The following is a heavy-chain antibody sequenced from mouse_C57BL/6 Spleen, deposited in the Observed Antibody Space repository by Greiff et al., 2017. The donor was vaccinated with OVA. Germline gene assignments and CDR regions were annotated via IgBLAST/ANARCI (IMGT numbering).Heavy chain of an antibody. Sequence: QVQLQQPGAELVMPGASVKLSCKASGYTFTSYWMHWVKQRPGQGLEWIGEIDPSDSYTNYNQKFKGKSTLTVDKSSSTAYMQLSSLTSEDSAVYDCARSYYSNPFAYWGQGTLVTVSA. D-gene: IGHD2-5*01. J-gene: IGHJ3*01. V-gene: IGHV1-69*01. CDR2: IDPSDSYT. CDR1: GYTFTSYW. CDR3: ARSYYSNPFAY.